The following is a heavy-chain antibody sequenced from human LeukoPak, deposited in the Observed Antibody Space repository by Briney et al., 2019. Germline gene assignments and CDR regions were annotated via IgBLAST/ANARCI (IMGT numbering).Heavy chain of an antibody. V-gene: IGHV3-23*01. J-gene: IGHJ4*02. CDR3: AKAFVDY. Sequence: RXAXXXXLERVSAISGSVGSTYYAHSVKGRFTISRDNSKNTLYLQMNTLRAEDTAVYYCAKAFVDYWGQGTLVTVSS. CDR2: ISGSVGST.